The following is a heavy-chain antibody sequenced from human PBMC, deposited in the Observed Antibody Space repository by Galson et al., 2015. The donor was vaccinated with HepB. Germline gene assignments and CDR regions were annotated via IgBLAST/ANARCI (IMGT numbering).Heavy chain of an antibody. CDR3: ARDLITLRSGTGELYYYYGMDV. V-gene: IGHV3-48*04. CDR2: ISSSSSTI. CDR1: GFTFSSYS. J-gene: IGHJ6*02. Sequence: SLRLSCAASGFTFSSYSMNWVRQAPGKGLEWVSYISSSSSTIYYADSVKGRFTISRDNAKNSLYLRMNSLRAEDTAVYYCARDLITLRSGTGELYYYYGMDVWGQGTTVTVSS. D-gene: IGHD3-10*01.